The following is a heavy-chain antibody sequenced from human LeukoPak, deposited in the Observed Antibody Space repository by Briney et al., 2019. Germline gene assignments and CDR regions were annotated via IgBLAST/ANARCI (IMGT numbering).Heavy chain of an antibody. Sequence: GGSLRLSCAASGFTFSSYAMSWVRQAPGKGLEWVSAISGSGGSTYYADSVKGRFTISRDNSKNTLYLQMNCLRAEDTAVYYCAKGDDIVVVVAALDYWGQGTLVTVSS. CDR3: AKGDDIVVVVAALDY. CDR1: GFTFSSYA. D-gene: IGHD2-15*01. CDR2: ISGSGGST. J-gene: IGHJ4*02. V-gene: IGHV3-23*01.